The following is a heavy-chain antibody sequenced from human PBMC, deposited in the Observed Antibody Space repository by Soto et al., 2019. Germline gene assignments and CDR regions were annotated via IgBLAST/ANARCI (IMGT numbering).Heavy chain of an antibody. CDR1: GFTFSSYS. J-gene: IGHJ5*02. D-gene: IGHD2-21*01. V-gene: IGHV3-74*01. Sequence: GGSLRLSCAASGFTFSSYSMNWVRQAPGKGLVWVSRINSDGSSTSYADSVKGRFTISRDNAKNTLYLQMNSLRAEDTAVYYCARDHVVSRNWFDPWGQGTLVTVSS. CDR3: ARDHVVSRNWFDP. CDR2: INSDGSST.